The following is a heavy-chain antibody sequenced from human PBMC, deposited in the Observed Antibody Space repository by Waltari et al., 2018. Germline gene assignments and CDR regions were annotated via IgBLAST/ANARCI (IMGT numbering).Heavy chain of an antibody. V-gene: IGHV3-7*01. CDR2: INYDGSQK. CDR3: AKSRGFEY. D-gene: IGHD2-2*01. CDR1: GFTFSRYW. Sequence: EVQLVESGGGLVQPGGSLRLSCGASGFTFSRYWMRWVRQTPGKGLQGVANINYDGSQKYYVDSVKGRFTISRDNARNSVYLQMNSLRVEDTAVYYCAKSRGFEYWGQGALITVSS. J-gene: IGHJ4*02.